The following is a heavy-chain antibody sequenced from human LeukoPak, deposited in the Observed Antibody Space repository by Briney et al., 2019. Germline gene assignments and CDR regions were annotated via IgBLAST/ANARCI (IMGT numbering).Heavy chain of an antibody. CDR1: GYSISSGYY. D-gene: IGHD3-10*01. J-gene: IGHJ6*03. CDR2: IYHSGCT. Sequence: SETLSLTCSVSGYSISSGYYWGWIRQPPGQGLEWIAIIYHSGCTYYNPSLKSRVTISVDTSKNQFSLKLSSVTAADTAVYYCARWSYGSHLYYYYYMDVWGKGTTVTVSS. CDR3: ARWSYGSHLYYYYYMDV. V-gene: IGHV4-38-2*02.